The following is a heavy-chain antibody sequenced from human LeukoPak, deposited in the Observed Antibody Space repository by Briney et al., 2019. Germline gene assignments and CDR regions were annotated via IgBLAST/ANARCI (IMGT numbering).Heavy chain of an antibody. V-gene: IGHV3-53*01. CDR2: IYSGGDT. J-gene: IGHJ4*02. Sequence: PGGSLRLSCAASGFTVSSNYMSWVRQPPGKGLEWVSVIYSGGDTSYADSVKGRFTISRDSSKNTLYLQMNSLRAEDTAMYYCARDPGYSYGYLFDYWGQGTLVTVSS. CDR3: ARDPGYSYGYLFDY. D-gene: IGHD5-18*01. CDR1: GFTVSSNY.